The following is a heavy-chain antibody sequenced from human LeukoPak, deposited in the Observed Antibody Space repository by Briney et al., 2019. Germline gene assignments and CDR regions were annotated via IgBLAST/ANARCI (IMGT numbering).Heavy chain of an antibody. CDR1: GFTFSSYS. V-gene: IGHV3-21*01. CDR2: ISSSSSYI. D-gene: IGHD2-21*02. CDR3: ARAPGGDSYYFDY. Sequence: GGSLRLSXAASGFTFSSYSMNWVRQAPGKGLEWVSSISSSSSYIYYADSVKGRFTISRDNAKNSLYLQMNSLRAEDTAVYYCARAPGGDSYYFDYWGQGTLVTVSS. J-gene: IGHJ4*02.